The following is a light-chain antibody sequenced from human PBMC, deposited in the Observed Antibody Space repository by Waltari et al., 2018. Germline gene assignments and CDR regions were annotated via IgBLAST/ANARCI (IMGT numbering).Light chain of an antibody. Sequence: QSVLTQPPSASGTPGHRVTISCSGRSPNIGTETVTWYQQLPGTAPTLLIYSNNQRPSGVPDRFSGSKSGTSASLAISGLQPEDEADYYCASWDNSLNVVVFGGGTKLTVL. CDR2: SNN. CDR3: ASWDNSLNVVV. CDR1: SPNIGTET. V-gene: IGLV1-44*01. J-gene: IGLJ2*01.